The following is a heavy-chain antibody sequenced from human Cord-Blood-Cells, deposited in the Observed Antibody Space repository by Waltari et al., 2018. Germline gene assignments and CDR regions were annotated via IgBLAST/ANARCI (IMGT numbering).Heavy chain of an antibody. D-gene: IGHD3-3*01. CDR2: ISTSGST. J-gene: IGHJ3*02. Sequence: QVQLQESGPGLVKPSETLSLTCTVSGGSISSYYWSWIRQPAGKGLEWIGRISTSGSTNHNPPRKSRVTMSVDTSKNQFSLKLSSVTAADTAVYYCARDHTIFGVVTDAFDIWGQGTMVTVSS. CDR1: GGSISSYY. CDR3: ARDHTIFGVVTDAFDI. V-gene: IGHV4-4*07.